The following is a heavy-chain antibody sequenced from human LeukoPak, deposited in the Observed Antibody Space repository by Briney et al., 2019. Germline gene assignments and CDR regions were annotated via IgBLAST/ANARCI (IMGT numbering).Heavy chain of an antibody. V-gene: IGHV4-59*01. D-gene: IGHD3-10*01. Sequence: SETLSLTCTVSGGSISSYYWSWIRQPPGKGLEWIGSLFYSGSTNYNPSLKSRVTISVDTSKNQFPLKLSSVTAADTAVYYCARDFTRGVIRFFDYWGQGPLVTVSS. CDR1: GGSISSYY. J-gene: IGHJ4*02. CDR2: LFYSGST. CDR3: ARDFTRGVIRFFDY.